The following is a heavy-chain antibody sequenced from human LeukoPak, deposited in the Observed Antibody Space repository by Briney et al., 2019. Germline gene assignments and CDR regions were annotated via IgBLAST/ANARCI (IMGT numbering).Heavy chain of an antibody. V-gene: IGHV3-48*04. CDR1: GFTFSTYS. J-gene: IGHJ4*02. D-gene: IGHD5-18*01. CDR2: ISSSSSTI. CDR3: ARDLLTAGYSYGSGIDY. Sequence: GGSLRLSCAASGFTFSTYSMNWVRQAPGKGLEWVSYISSSSSTIYHADSVKGRFTISRDNAKNSLYLQTNSLRAEDTAVYYCARDLLTAGYSYGSGIDYWGQGTLVTVSS.